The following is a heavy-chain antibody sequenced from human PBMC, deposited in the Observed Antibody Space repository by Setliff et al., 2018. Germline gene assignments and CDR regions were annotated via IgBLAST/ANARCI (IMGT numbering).Heavy chain of an antibody. CDR3: ARATVVKSSDGGGSHHPSEDFDY. CDR1: GYTFTSYG. V-gene: IGHV1-18*01. D-gene: IGHD3-16*01. Sequence: ASVKVSCKASGYTFTSYGISWVRQAPGQGLEWMGWISAYNGNTNYAQKLQGRVTMTTDTSTSTASLELRRLGSDDTGVYYCARATVVKSSDGGGSHHPSEDFDYWGQGMLVTVSS. J-gene: IGHJ4*02. CDR2: ISAYNGNT.